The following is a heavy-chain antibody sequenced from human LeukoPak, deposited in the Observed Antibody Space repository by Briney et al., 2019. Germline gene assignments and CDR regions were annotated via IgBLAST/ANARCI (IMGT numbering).Heavy chain of an antibody. CDR3: AKVFRLQQTGDPFDY. CDR1: GGSFSGYY. Sequence: PSETLSLTCAVYGGSFSGYYWSWVRQAPGKGLEWVSVISGSGGNTFYADSVKGRFTIFRDNSRNTVYLQMNSLTAEDTAVYYCAKVFRLQQTGDPFDYWGQGTLVTVSS. V-gene: IGHV3-23*01. J-gene: IGHJ4*02. D-gene: IGHD7-27*01. CDR2: ISGSGGNT.